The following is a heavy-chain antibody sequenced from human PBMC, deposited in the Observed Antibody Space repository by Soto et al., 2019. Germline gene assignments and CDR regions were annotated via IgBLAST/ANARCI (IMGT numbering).Heavy chain of an antibody. CDR3: ARGFGAPSHGMDV. CDR2: IYQSGST. D-gene: IGHD3-16*01. Sequence: SETLSLTCGVSGGSISSGGYFWSWIRQPPGKGLEWIGYIYQSGSTYYNPSLKSRVTISVDRSKNQFSLKLSSVTAADTAVYYCARGFGAPSHGMDVWGQGTTVTVPS. V-gene: IGHV4-30-2*01. CDR1: GGSISSGGYF. J-gene: IGHJ6*02.